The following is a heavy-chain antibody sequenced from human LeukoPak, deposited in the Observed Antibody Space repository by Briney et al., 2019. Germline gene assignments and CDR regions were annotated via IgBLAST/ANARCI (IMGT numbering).Heavy chain of an antibody. J-gene: IGHJ4*02. V-gene: IGHV5-51*01. D-gene: IGHD1-1*01. CDR2: IYPGESDT. Sequence: GESLKISCKGSGYSFTRYWIGWVRQMPGKGLEWMGTIYPGESDTRYSPSFQGQVTISADKSISTAYLQWSSLKASDTAMYYCARQVGRTGTIDFDYWGQGTLVTVSS. CDR1: GYSFTRYW. CDR3: ARQVGRTGTIDFDY.